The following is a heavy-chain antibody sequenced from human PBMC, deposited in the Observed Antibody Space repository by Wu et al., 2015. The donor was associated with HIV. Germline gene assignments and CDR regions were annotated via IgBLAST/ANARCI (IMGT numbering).Heavy chain of an antibody. J-gene: IGHJ5*01. CDR1: YILTTYP. D-gene: IGHD4/OR15-4a*01. Sequence: QVQLVQSGAETKQPGSSVKVSCKASYILTTYPIAWVRQAPGQRLEWMGWMAPSSGHIQPAQKFQGRIYMSTNNSAHTAYMELRSLTSDDAAIYFCARVQFDPDYYTYFDLWGQGTLVTVSS. V-gene: IGHV1-8*01. CDR3: ARVQFDPDYYTYFDL. CDR2: MAPSSGHI.